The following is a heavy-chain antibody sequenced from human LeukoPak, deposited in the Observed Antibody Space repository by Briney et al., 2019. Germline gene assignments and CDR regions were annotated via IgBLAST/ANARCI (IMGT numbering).Heavy chain of an antibody. D-gene: IGHD3-16*01. J-gene: IGHJ4*02. CDR2: IWYDGSNK. Sequence: GGSLRLSCAASGFIFSNYGMHWVRQAPGKGLEWVAVIWYDGSNKYYAGSVKGRFTISRDNSKNTLYLQMSSLRAEDTAVYYCAKDFQGGAYFDYWGQGTLVTVSS. CDR1: GFIFSNYG. V-gene: IGHV3-33*06. CDR3: AKDFQGGAYFDY.